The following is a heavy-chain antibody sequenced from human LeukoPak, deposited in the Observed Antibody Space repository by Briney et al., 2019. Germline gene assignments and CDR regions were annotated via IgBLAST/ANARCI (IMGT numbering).Heavy chain of an antibody. J-gene: IGHJ6*03. CDR3: TTVTQQLVPIYYYYYMDV. V-gene: IGHV3-30*02. D-gene: IGHD6-13*01. CDR1: GFTFSSYG. CDR2: IRYDGSNK. Sequence: GGSLRLSCAASGFTFSSYGMHWVRQAPGKGLEWVAFIRYDGSNKYYADSVKGRFTISRDNSKNTLYLQMNSLRAEDTAVYYCTTVTQQLVPIYYYYYMDVWGKGTTVTVSS.